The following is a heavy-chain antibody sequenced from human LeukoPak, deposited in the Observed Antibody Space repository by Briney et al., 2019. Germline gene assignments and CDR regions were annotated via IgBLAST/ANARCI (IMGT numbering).Heavy chain of an antibody. D-gene: IGHD1-26*01. Sequence: TGGSLRLSCAASGFTFSNYGMHWVRQAPGKGLEWVAVIWYDGSNKYYADSVKGRFTISRDNSKNTLYLQMDSLRAEDTAVYYCARDSSRGSYTFDYWGQGTLVTVSS. CDR2: IWYDGSNK. V-gene: IGHV3-33*01. CDR1: GFTFSNYG. J-gene: IGHJ4*02. CDR3: ARDSSRGSYTFDY.